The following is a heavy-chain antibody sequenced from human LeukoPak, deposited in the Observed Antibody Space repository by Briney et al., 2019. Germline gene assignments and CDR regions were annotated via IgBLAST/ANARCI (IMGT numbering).Heavy chain of an antibody. Sequence: GGSLRLSCAASGFTFTSYDMSWVRQAPGKGLEWVSYITSSSRTRYYADSVKGRFTISRDNAKNSLYLQMSSLRDEDTAVYYCARASGSDGGVDYWGQGTLVTVSS. CDR2: ITSSSRTR. CDR1: GFTFTSYD. V-gene: IGHV3-48*02. CDR3: ARASGSDGGVDY. D-gene: IGHD1-26*01. J-gene: IGHJ4*02.